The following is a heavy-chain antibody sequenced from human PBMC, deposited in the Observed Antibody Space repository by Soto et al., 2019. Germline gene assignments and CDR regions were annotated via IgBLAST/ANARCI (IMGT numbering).Heavy chain of an antibody. V-gene: IGHV1-8*01. Sequence: ASVKVSCKASGYTFTSYDINCVRQATGQGLEWMGWMNPNSGNTGYAQKFQGRVTMTRNTSISTAYMELSSLRSEDTAVYYCARGGLWFGANAFDIWGQGTMVTVSS. CDR3: ARGGLWFGANAFDI. CDR1: GYTFTSYD. CDR2: MNPNSGNT. J-gene: IGHJ3*02. D-gene: IGHD3-10*01.